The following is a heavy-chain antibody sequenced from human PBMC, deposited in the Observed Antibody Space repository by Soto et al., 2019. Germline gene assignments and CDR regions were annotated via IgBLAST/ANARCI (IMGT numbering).Heavy chain of an antibody. CDR3: ARVLDTAMVARFDY. V-gene: IGHV4-34*01. J-gene: IGHJ4*02. CDR1: GGSFSGYY. D-gene: IGHD5-18*01. Sequence: SETLSLTCAVYGGSFSGYYWSWIRQPPGKGLEWIGEINHSGSTNYNPSLKSRVTISVDTSKNQFSLKLSSVTAVDTAVYYCARVLDTAMVARFDYWGQGTLVTVSS. CDR2: INHSGST.